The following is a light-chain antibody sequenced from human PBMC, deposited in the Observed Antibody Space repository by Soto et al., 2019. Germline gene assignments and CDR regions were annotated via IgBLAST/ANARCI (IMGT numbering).Light chain of an antibody. V-gene: IGKV3-20*01. Sequence: ENGLTQSPGTLSLSPGERATLSCRASQTVSGSYVAWYQQKPGQTPRLLIYGASSRATGIPDRFSGSGSGTDFTLTISRLEPEDFAVYHCQQYGDSPLTFGGGTKVEIK. CDR3: QQYGDSPLT. J-gene: IGKJ4*01. CDR2: GAS. CDR1: QTVSGSY.